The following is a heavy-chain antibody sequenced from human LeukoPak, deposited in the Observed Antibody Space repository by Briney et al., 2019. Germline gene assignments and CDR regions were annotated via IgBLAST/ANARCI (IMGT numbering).Heavy chain of an antibody. Sequence: GASVKVSCKASGYTFTGYYMHWVRQAPGQGLEWMGWINPNSGGTNYAQKLQGRVTMTRDTSISTAYMELSRLRSDDTAVYYCARDKPDYCTNGVCYTAGFDYWGQGTLVTVSS. D-gene: IGHD2-8*01. V-gene: IGHV1-2*02. CDR2: INPNSGGT. J-gene: IGHJ4*02. CDR3: ARDKPDYCTNGVCYTAGFDY. CDR1: GYTFTGYY.